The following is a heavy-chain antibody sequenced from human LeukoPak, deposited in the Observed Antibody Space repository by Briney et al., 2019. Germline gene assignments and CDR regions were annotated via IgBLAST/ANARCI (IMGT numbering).Heavy chain of an antibody. V-gene: IGHV1-8*01. CDR1: GFTFTNYD. Sequence: ASVRVSCKATGFTFTNYDINWVRQVTGQGLEWLGWMSASSGNTGYAQKFQGRVGMTRDASISTAYLELSSLTFEDTAVYYCARTPPEGDIDSWGQGTLVTVSS. CDR3: ARTPPEGDIDS. J-gene: IGHJ4*02. D-gene: IGHD2-21*02. CDR2: MSASSGNT.